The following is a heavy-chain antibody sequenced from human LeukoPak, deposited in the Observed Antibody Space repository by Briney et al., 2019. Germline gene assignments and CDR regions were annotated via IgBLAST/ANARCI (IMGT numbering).Heavy chain of an antibody. CDR1: GFTFSNYW. J-gene: IGHJ4*02. V-gene: IGHV3-7*01. CDR2: IKQDGSER. D-gene: IGHD3-16*01. CDR3: ARDDYVWGSSIS. Sequence: GGSLRLSCAASGFTFSNYWMSWVRQAPGKGLEWVANIKQDGSERYYVDSVKGRFTISRDNAKNSLYLQMNSLRAEDTAVYYCARDDYVWGSSISWGQGTLVTVSS.